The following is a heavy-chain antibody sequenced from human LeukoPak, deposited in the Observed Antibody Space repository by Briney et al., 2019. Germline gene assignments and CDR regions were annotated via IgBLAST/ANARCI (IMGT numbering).Heavy chain of an antibody. CDR3: ARDFPTYYYDSSGWDAFDI. J-gene: IGHJ3*02. D-gene: IGHD3-22*01. V-gene: IGHV1-2*02. CDR2: INPNSGGT. CDR1: GYTFTGYY. Sequence: ETSVKVSCKASGYTFTGYYMHWVRQAPGQGLEWMGWINPNSGGTNYARKFQGRVTMTRDTSISTAYMELSRLRSDDTAVYYCARDFPTYYYDSSGWDAFDIWGQGTMVTVSS.